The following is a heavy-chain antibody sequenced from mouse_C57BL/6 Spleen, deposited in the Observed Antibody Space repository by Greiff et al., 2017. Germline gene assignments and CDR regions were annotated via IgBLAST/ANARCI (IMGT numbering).Heavy chain of an antibody. D-gene: IGHD4-1*01. J-gene: IGHJ2*01. CDR2: IRLKSDNYAT. CDR3: TVSPLGLPDY. Sequence: EVKLMESGGGLVQPGGSMKLSCVASGFTFSNYWMNWVRQSPEKGLEWVAQIRLKSDNYATHYAESVKGRFTISRDDSKSSVYLQMNNLRAEDTGIYYCTVSPLGLPDYWGQGTTLTVSS. V-gene: IGHV6-3*01. CDR1: GFTFSNYW.